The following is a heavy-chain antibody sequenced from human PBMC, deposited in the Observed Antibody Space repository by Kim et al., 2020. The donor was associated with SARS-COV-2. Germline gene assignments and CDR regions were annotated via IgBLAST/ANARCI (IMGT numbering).Heavy chain of an antibody. J-gene: IGHJ6*02. Sequence: SETLSLTCAVYGGSFSGYYWSWIRQPPGKGLEWIGEINHSGSTNYNPSLKSRVTISVDTSKNQFSLKLSSVTAADTAVYYCARLSHSSSWYPYYYGMDVWGQGTTVTVSS. CDR3: ARLSHSSSWYPYYYGMDV. CDR2: INHSGST. D-gene: IGHD6-13*01. CDR1: GGSFSGYY. V-gene: IGHV4-34*01.